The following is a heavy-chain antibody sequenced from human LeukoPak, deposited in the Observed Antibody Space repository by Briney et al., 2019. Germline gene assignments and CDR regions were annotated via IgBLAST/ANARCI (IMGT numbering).Heavy chain of an antibody. D-gene: IGHD2-15*01. CDR2: INPSGGST. Sequence: GASVKVSCKASGYTFTGYYMHWVRQAPGQGLEWMGIINPSGGSTSYAQKFRGRVTMTRDTSTSTVYMELSSLRSEDTAVYYCARDAVVVAATIPSNVDYWGQGTLVTVSS. J-gene: IGHJ4*02. CDR1: GYTFTGYY. V-gene: IGHV1-46*01. CDR3: ARDAVVVAATIPSNVDY.